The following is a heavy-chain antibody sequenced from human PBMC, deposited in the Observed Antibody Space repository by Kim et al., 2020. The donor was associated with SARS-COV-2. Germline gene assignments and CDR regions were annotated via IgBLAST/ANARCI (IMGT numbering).Heavy chain of an antibody. CDR1: GGSISSYY. CDR2: IYYSGST. V-gene: IGHV4-59*13. Sequence: SETLSLTCTVSGGSISSYYWSWIRQPPGKGLEWIGYIYYSGSTNYNPSLKSRVTISVDTSKNQFSLKLSSVTAADTAVYYCARGTYNTLDYWGQGTLVTVSS. D-gene: IGHD1-20*01. J-gene: IGHJ4*02. CDR3: ARGTYNTLDY.